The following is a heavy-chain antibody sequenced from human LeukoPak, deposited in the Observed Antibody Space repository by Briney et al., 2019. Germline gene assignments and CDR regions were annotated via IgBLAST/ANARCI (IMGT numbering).Heavy chain of an antibody. J-gene: IGHJ4*02. D-gene: IGHD6-13*01. Sequence: GGSLRLSCAASGFTFSDYWMSWVRQAPGKGLEWVANIKSDESEGFFLDSVKGRFTISRDNAKNSVYLQMSSLRAEDTGVYYCATTLNIATPGHLWGQGALVTVSS. CDR2: IKSDESEG. V-gene: IGHV3-7*01. CDR3: ATTLNIATPGHL. CDR1: GFTFSDYW.